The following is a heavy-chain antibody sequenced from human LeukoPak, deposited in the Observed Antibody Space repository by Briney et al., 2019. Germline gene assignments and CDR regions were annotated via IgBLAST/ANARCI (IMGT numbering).Heavy chain of an antibody. CDR1: GFTFSSYS. CDR3: ARYSSRSPLPHYYGMDV. V-gene: IGHV3-21*01. D-gene: IGHD6-13*01. J-gene: IGHJ6*02. CDR2: MSSSSSYI. Sequence: PGGSLRLSCAASGFTFSSYSTNWVRQAPGKGLEWVSSMSSSSSYIYYADSMKGRFTISRDNAKNSLYLQMNSLRAEHTAVYYCARYSSRSPLPHYYGMDVWGQGTTVTVSS.